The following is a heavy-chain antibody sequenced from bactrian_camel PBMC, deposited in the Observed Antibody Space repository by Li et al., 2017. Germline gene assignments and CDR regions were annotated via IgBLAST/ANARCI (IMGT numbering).Heavy chain of an antibody. J-gene: IGHJ4*01. CDR1: GYTVSSYC. CDR2: ITNIGYT. Sequence: VQLVESGGGSVQAGGSLRLACAASGYTVSSYCMGWFRQAPGKEREGVASITNIGYTTYADSVKGRFTISQDNPRTVSLQMNGLNPEDTAMYYCAADYTLPGHRLLTSNYRYWGQGTQVTVS. CDR3: AADYTLPGHRLLTSNYRY. D-gene: IGHD1*01. V-gene: IGHV3S53*01.